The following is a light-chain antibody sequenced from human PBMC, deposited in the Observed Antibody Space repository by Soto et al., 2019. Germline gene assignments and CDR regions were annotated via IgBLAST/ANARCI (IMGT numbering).Light chain of an antibody. CDR1: QSVRSN. CDR3: QQYNNWHPLT. Sequence: IVMTQSPATLSVSPGERVTLSCRASQSVRSNLVWYQQRPGQAPRLLIYGASTRATGIPARFSGSGSGTEFTLTISSLQSKDFAVYYCQQYNNWHPLTFGGGTKVDIK. CDR2: GAS. J-gene: IGKJ4*01. V-gene: IGKV3D-15*01.